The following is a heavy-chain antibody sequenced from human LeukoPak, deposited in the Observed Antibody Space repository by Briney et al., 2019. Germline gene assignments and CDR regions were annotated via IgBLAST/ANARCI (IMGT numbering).Heavy chain of an antibody. V-gene: IGHV3-30-3*01. J-gene: IGHJ4*02. CDR1: GFTFSSYA. D-gene: IGHD3-3*01. CDR3: ARETTTIFGVVDY. Sequence: PGRSLRLSCAASGFTFSSYAMHWVRQAPGKGLEWVAVISYDGSNKYYADSVKGRFTISRDNSKNTLYLQMNSLRAEDTAVYYCARETTTIFGVVDYWGQGTLVTVSS. CDR2: ISYDGSNK.